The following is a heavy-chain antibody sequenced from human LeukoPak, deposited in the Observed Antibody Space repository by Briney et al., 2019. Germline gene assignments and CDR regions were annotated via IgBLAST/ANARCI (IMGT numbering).Heavy chain of an antibody. CDR2: IYYSGST. D-gene: IGHD5-18*01. Sequence: KTSETLSLTCTVSGGSISSYYWSWIRQPPGKGLEWIGYIYYSGSTNCKSSLKSRVTISVDTSKNQFSLKLSSVTAADTAVYYCARTTEGGYSYGYFYYYYMDVWGKGTTVTISS. CDR3: ARTTEGGYSYGYFYYYYMDV. CDR1: GGSISSYY. J-gene: IGHJ6*03. V-gene: IGHV4-59*01.